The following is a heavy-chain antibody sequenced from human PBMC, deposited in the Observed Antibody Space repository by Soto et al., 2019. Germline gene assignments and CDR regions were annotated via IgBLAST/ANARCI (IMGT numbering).Heavy chain of an antibody. CDR2: INTYNGNT. CDR3: ARDRDDSSWSTAENFQH. CDR1: GYTFPDYG. Sequence: GASVKVSCKASGYTFPDYGIHWVRQAPGQGLEWMGWINTYNGNTYYTQNLQGRVTMTRDTYTSTAYMDLRSLRFDDTALYYCARDRDDSSWSTAENFQHWGQGTLVTVSS. D-gene: IGHD3-22*01. V-gene: IGHV1-18*01. J-gene: IGHJ1*01.